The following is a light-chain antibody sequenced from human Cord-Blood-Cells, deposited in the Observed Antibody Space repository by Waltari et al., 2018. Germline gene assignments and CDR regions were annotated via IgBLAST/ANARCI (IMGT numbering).Light chain of an antibody. V-gene: IGKV1-39*01. CDR2: AAS. CDR3: QQSYSTPWT. CDR1: QSISSY. J-gene: IGKJ1*01. Sequence: DLQMTQSPSSLSASVGDRVTITCRASQSISSYLNWYQQKPGKAPKLLIYAASSLQSGVPSRFSGSGSGTDFTITINSLQPEDFATYYCQQSYSTPWTFGQGTNVEIK.